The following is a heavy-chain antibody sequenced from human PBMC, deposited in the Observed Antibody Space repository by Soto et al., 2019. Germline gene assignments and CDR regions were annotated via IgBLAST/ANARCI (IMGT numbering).Heavy chain of an antibody. Sequence: ASVKVSCKASGYTFTSYAMHWVRQAPGQRLEWMGWINAGNGNTKYSQKFQGRVTITRDTSASTAYMELSSLRSEDTAVYYCARIAEAVPYGCFDYWGQGTLVTVSS. CDR2: INAGNGNT. D-gene: IGHD6-19*01. CDR3: ARIAEAVPYGCFDY. V-gene: IGHV1-3*01. J-gene: IGHJ4*02. CDR1: GYTFTSYA.